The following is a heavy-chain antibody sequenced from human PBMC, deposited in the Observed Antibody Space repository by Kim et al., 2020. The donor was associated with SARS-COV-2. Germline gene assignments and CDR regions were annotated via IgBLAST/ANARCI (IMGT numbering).Heavy chain of an antibody. Sequence: GRKKYYGDSEKGRFTSSRDNAKNSVYLQMNSLRAEDTAVYYCARGGVIYWGQGTLVTVSS. CDR2: GRKK. CDR3: ARGGVIY. V-gene: IGHV3-7*03. J-gene: IGHJ4*02. D-gene: IGHD2-21*01.